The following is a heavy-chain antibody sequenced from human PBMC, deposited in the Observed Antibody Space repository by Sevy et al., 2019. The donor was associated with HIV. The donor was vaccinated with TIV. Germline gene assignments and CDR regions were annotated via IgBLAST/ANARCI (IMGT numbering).Heavy chain of an antibody. CDR2: ISWNSRNV. CDR3: AKDINRGCDGINCYPYYYYFYGLDV. V-gene: IGHV3-9*01. CDR1: GFPFNDHA. J-gene: IGHJ6*04. D-gene: IGHD2-21*01. Sequence: GGSLRLSCAASGFPFNDHALHWVRQVPGKGLEWVSGISWNSRNVGYAGSVKGRFTISRDNANHFLYLEMNSLRPEDTAFYYCAKDINRGCDGINCYPYYYYFYGLDVWGKGTTVTVSS.